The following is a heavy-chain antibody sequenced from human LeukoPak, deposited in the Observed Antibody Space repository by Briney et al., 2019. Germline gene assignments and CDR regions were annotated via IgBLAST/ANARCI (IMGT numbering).Heavy chain of an antibody. J-gene: IGHJ3*02. V-gene: IGHV1-8*01. CDR1: GYTFTSYD. D-gene: IGHD2-8*01. CDR2: MNPNSGNT. CDR3: ARTKADHDAFDI. Sequence: ASVEVSCKASGYTFTSYDINWVRQATGQGLEWMGWMNPNSGNTGYAQKFQGRVTMTRNTSISTAYMDLSSLRSEDTAVYYCARTKADHDAFDIWGQGTMVTVSS.